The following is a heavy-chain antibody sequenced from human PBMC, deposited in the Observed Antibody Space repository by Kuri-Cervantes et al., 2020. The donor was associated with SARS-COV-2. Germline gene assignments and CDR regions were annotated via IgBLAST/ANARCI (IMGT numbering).Heavy chain of an antibody. CDR1: GFTFSSYS. Sequence: GGALRLSCAASGFTFSSYSMNWVRQAPGKGLEWVSYISSSGSTIYYADSVKGRFTISRDNAKNSLYLQMNSLRDEDTAVYYCAREAPCRIVGAICYGMDVWGQGTTVTVSS. CDR3: AREAPCRIVGAICYGMDV. V-gene: IGHV3-48*02. D-gene: IGHD1-26*01. CDR2: ISSSGSTI. J-gene: IGHJ6*02.